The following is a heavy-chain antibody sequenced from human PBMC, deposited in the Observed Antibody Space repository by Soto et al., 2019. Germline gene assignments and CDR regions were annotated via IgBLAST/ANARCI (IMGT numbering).Heavy chain of an antibody. Sequence: SETLSLTCTVSGGSISSSSYYWGWIRQPPGKGLEWIGCIYYSGSTYYNPSLKSRVTISVDTSKNQFSLMLSSVTAADTAVYYCARRVYSSSWYFDYWGQGTLVTVSS. CDR3: ARRVYSSSWYFDY. CDR2: IYYSGST. CDR1: GGSISSSSYY. V-gene: IGHV4-39*01. D-gene: IGHD6-13*01. J-gene: IGHJ4*02.